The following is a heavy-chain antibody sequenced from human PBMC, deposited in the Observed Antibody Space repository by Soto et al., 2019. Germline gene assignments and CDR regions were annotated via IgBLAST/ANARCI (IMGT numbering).Heavy chain of an antibody. CDR2: ISYDGSNK. V-gene: IGHV3-30*18. Sequence: QVQLVESGGGVVQPGRSLRLSCAASGFTFSSYGMHWVRQGPGQGAGWGGGISYDGSNKYYADSVKGRFTISRDNSKNTLYLQMNSLRAEDTAVYYCAKARYYYDSSGYSSGGYYYGMDVWGQGTTVTVSS. D-gene: IGHD3-22*01. J-gene: IGHJ6*02. CDR1: GFTFSSYG. CDR3: AKARYYYDSSGYSSGGYYYGMDV.